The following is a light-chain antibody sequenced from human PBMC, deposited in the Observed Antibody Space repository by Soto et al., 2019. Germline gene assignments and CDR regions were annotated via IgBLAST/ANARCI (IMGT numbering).Light chain of an antibody. V-gene: IGLV2-14*01. CDR2: EVT. Sequence: QSALTQPASVSGSPGQSITISCTGTSNDVGHYNYVSWYQQHPAKAPKLIIFEVTNRPSGVSHRFSGSKSDNTASLTVSGLQPEDEADYYCCSYAGSYTPRVFGTGTKLTVL. J-gene: IGLJ1*01. CDR1: SNDVGHYNY. CDR3: CSYAGSYTPRV.